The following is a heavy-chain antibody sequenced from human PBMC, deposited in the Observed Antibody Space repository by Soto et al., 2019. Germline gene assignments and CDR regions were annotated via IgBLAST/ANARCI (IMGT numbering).Heavy chain of an antibody. Sequence: SETLSLTCTVSGGSISSYYWSWIRQPPGKGLEWIGYIYYSGSTDYNPSLKSRVTISVDTSKNQFSLKLSSVTAADTAVYYCARLSSGWTNYYYYYGMDVWGQGTTVTVSS. J-gene: IGHJ6*02. CDR1: GGSISSYY. D-gene: IGHD6-19*01. V-gene: IGHV4-59*01. CDR2: IYYSGST. CDR3: ARLSSGWTNYYYYYGMDV.